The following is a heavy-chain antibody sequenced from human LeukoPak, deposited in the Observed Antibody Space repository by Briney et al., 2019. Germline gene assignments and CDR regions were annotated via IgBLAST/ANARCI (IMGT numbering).Heavy chain of an antibody. CDR2: IYSSGIT. Sequence: SETLSLTCTVSGGSISSFYWSWIRQPAGKGLEWIGRIYSSGITNYNPSLKSRVTMSVDTSKNQFSPKLSSVTAADTAVYYCARNGIVGATPDAFDIWGQGTMVTVSS. J-gene: IGHJ3*02. D-gene: IGHD1-26*01. CDR1: GGSISSFY. CDR3: ARNGIVGATPDAFDI. V-gene: IGHV4-4*07.